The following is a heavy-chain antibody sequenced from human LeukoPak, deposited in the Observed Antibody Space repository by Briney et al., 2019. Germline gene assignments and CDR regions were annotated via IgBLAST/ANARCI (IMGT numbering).Heavy chain of an antibody. Sequence: GGSLRLSCAASGFIFSSYAMNWVRQAPGKGLEWVSSISGSGSYIHYADSMKGRFTISRDNAKKSVYLHMSRLRAEDTAVYYCARGLGSGDYVANAFDFWGRGTTVSVS. D-gene: IGHD4-17*01. CDR3: ARGLGSGDYVANAFDF. CDR2: ISGSGSYI. CDR1: GFIFSSYA. J-gene: IGHJ3*01. V-gene: IGHV3-21*01.